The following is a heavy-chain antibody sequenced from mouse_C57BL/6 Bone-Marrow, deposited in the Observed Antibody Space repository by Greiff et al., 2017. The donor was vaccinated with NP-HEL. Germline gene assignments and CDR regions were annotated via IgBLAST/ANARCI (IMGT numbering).Heavy chain of an antibody. CDR2: LPPSDSYT. Sequence: LQHPWAELVRPGTSVKLSCKASGYTFTSYWMHWVKQRPGQGLEWIGVLPPSDSYTNYNQKFKGKATLTVDTSSSTAYMQLSSLTSEDSAVYYCARYFDVWGTGTTVTVSS. CDR3: ARYFDV. V-gene: IGHV1-59*01. CDR1: GYTFTSYW. J-gene: IGHJ1*03.